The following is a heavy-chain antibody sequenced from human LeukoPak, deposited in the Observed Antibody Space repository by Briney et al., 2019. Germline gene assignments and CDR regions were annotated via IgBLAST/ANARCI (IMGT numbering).Heavy chain of an antibody. J-gene: IGHJ5*02. CDR2: ISYDGSNK. CDR3: AKKAFDSGSYHWFDP. Sequence: PGGSLRLSCAASGFTFSNYGMHWVRQAPGKGLEWVALISYDGSNKYYADSVKGRFTISRDNSKNTVSLQMNSLRAEDTAVYYCAKKAFDSGSYHWFDPWGQGTLVTVSS. CDR1: GFTFSNYG. V-gene: IGHV3-30*18. D-gene: IGHD3-10*01.